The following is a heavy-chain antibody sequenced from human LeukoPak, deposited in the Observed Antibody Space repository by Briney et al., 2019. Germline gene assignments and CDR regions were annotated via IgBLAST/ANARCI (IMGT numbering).Heavy chain of an antibody. Sequence: PGGSLRLSCAASGFTFGSYGMHWVRQAPGKGLEWVAFIQYDGGNKYYADSVKGRFTISRDNSKNTLYLQMNSLRAEDTAVYYCAASRRAFNFDYWGQGTLVTVSS. V-gene: IGHV3-30*02. J-gene: IGHJ4*02. CDR1: GFTFGSYG. CDR3: AASRRAFNFDY. CDR2: IQYDGGNK.